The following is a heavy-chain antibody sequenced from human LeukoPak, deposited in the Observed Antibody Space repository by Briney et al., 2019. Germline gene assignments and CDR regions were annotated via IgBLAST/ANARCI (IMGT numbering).Heavy chain of an antibody. CDR1: GFTFSNAG. V-gene: IGHV3-15*01. CDR3: TTDRRYYSGYYFDY. CDR2: IKTKSEGGTT. Sequence: PGGSLRLSCTASGFTFSNAGMNWVRQAPGKGLEWVGRIKTKSEGGTTDYAAPAKGRFTISRDDSKNTLYLQMNSLKTEDTAVYYCTTDRRYYSGYYFDYWGQGTLVTVSS. J-gene: IGHJ4*02. D-gene: IGHD3-22*01.